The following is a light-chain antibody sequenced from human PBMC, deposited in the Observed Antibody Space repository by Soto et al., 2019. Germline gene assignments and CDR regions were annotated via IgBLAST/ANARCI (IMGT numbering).Light chain of an antibody. J-gene: IGKJ4*01. Sequence: EIVLTQSPATLSLSPGESATLSCGASQSVSSYLAWYQQKSGQAPRILIYDESNRATGIPDRFSGSGSGTDLSLTISRLEPEDFAVYYCQKRSNWPLTCGGGTKVDIK. CDR3: QKRSNWPLT. V-gene: IGKV3-11*01. CDR2: DES. CDR1: QSVSSY.